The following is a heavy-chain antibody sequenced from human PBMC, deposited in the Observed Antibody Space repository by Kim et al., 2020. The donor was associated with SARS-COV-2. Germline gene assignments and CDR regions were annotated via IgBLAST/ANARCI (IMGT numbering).Heavy chain of an antibody. Sequence: SETLSLTCSVSGGSISSGVYYWSWIRQHPGKGLEWIGYIYYSGSTYYNPSLKSRTTMSVDTSKNQFSLKLSSVTAADTAVYYCAREGSTVVAPDYWGQGTLVTVSS. V-gene: IGHV4-31*02. J-gene: IGHJ4*02. CDR3: AREGSTVVAPDY. CDR2: IYYSGST. D-gene: IGHD2-15*01. CDR1: GGSISSGVYY.